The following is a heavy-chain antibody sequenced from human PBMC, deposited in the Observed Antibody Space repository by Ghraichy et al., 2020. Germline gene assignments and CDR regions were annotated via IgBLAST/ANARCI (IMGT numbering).Heavy chain of an antibody. J-gene: IGHJ4*02. V-gene: IGHV3-7*01. Sequence: GGSLRLSCAASGFTFSRYWMSWVRQAPGKGLEWVANIKQDGSEKYYVDSVKGRFTISRDNAKNSLYLQMNSLRAEDTAVYYCARDGAVNNYYDSSAQGYWGQGTLVTVSS. CDR2: IKQDGSEK. D-gene: IGHD3-22*01. CDR3: ARDGAVNNYYDSSAQGY. CDR1: GFTFSRYW.